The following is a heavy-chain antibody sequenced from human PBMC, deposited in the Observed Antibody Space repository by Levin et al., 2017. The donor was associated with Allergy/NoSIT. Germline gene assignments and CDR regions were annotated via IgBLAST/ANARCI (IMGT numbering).Heavy chain of an antibody. CDR3: ARDLKAWIFGVVIPEYYYGMDV. J-gene: IGHJ6*02. CDR1: GYTFTSYG. CDR2: ISAYNGNT. Sequence: ASVKVSCKASGYTFTSYGISWVRQAPGQGLEWMGWISAYNGNTNYAQKLQGRVTMTTDTSTSTAYMELRSLRSDDTAVYYCARDLKAWIFGVVIPEYYYGMDVWGQGTTVTVSS. D-gene: IGHD3-3*01. V-gene: IGHV1-18*01.